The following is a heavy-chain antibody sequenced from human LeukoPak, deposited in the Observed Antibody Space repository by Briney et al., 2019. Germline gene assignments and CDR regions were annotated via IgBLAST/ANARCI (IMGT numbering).Heavy chain of an antibody. CDR1: GGPISSHY. CDR2: IYYSGST. J-gene: IGHJ5*02. CDR3: ARVSSGVAVAGTDWFDP. D-gene: IGHD6-19*01. Sequence: SETLSLTCTVSGGPISSHYWSWIRQPPGKGLEWIGYIYYSGSTNYNPSLKSRVTISVDTSKNQFSLKLSSVTAADTAVYYCARVSSGVAVAGTDWFDPWGQGTLVTVSS. V-gene: IGHV4-59*11.